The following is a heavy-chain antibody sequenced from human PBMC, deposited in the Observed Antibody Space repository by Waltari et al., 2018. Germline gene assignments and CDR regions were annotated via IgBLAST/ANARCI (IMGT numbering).Heavy chain of an antibody. Sequence: EVQLVQSGAEVKKPGEYLKISCKASGYTFTNYWIAWVRQMPEKGLEYIGIIYPTDSDTRYSPSFQGQVTISVDKSSSTAYLQWSSLKASDTAMYYCARLHEGYSYGYQDYWGQGTLVTVSS. CDR2: IYPTDSDT. D-gene: IGHD5-18*01. V-gene: IGHV5-51*01. CDR1: GYTFTNYW. J-gene: IGHJ4*02. CDR3: ARLHEGYSYGYQDY.